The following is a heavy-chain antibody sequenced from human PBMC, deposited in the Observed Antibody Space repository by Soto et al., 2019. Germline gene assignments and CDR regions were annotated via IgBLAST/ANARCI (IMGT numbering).Heavy chain of an antibody. V-gene: IGHV4-31*03. CDR3: ARHPRVAVAATAYFDY. CDR1: GGSISSGGYY. Sequence: SETLSLTCTVSGGSISSGGYYWSWIRQHPGKGLEWIGYIYYSGSTYYNPSLKSRVTISVDTSKNQFSLKLSSVTAADTAVYYCARHPRVAVAATAYFDYWGQGTLVTVSS. J-gene: IGHJ4*02. CDR2: IYYSGST. D-gene: IGHD6-19*01.